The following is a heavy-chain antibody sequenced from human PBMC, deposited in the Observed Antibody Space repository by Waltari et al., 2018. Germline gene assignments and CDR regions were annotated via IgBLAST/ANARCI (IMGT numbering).Heavy chain of an antibody. D-gene: IGHD2-2*01. J-gene: IGHJ6*03. Sequence: QVQLVESGGGVVQPGGSRRLSCAASGFTFRSYGIHWVRQAPGKGLEWVAFIQSDGTNKYCADSVKGRFTITRDNSKNTLYLQVNSLRAEDTAVFYCAKADCRSTSCYGNMDVWGKGTTVTVSS. CDR2: IQSDGTNK. CDR1: GFTFRSYG. CDR3: AKADCRSTSCYGNMDV. V-gene: IGHV3-30*02.